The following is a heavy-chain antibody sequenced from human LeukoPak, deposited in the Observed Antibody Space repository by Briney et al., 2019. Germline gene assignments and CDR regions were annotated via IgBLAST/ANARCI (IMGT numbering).Heavy chain of an antibody. CDR1: GFTISSYA. J-gene: IGHJ4*02. CDR2: ISRSGGST. CDR3: VKGSSNVWGSYRPRHVY. Sequence: PGGSLRLSCAVSGFTISSYAMSWVRQAPGRGLEWVSAISRSGGSTYYADSVKGRFTISRDNSKNTLYLQMSSLRAEDTAVYYCVKGSSNVWGSYRPRHVYWGQGTLATVSS. V-gene: IGHV3-23*01. D-gene: IGHD3-16*02.